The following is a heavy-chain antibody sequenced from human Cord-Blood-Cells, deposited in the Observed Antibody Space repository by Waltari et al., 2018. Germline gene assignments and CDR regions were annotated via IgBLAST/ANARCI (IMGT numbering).Heavy chain of an antibody. Sequence: QLQLQESGPGLVKPSETLSLTCTVSGCSISSSSYYRGWIRQPPGKGLEWIGSIYYSGSTYYNPSLKSRVTISVDTSKNQFSLKLSSVTAADTAVYYCASRSSSWYFDYWGQGTLVTVSS. V-gene: IGHV4-39*01. CDR3: ASRSSSWYFDY. D-gene: IGHD6-13*01. J-gene: IGHJ4*02. CDR1: GCSISSSSYY. CDR2: IYYSGST.